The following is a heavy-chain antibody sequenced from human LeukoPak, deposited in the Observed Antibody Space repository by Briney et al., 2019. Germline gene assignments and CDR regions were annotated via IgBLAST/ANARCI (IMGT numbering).Heavy chain of an antibody. J-gene: IGHJ4*02. CDR2: LYYSGNT. CDR1: GGSISSCY. V-gene: IGHV4-59*08. CDR3: ARGSSPFDY. Sequence: SETLSLTRTVSGGSISSCYWSWIRQPPGKGLEWIGSLYYSGNTNYNPSLKSRVTISLDTSKNQFSLKLSSVTAADTAVYYCARGSSPFDYWGQGTLVTVSS.